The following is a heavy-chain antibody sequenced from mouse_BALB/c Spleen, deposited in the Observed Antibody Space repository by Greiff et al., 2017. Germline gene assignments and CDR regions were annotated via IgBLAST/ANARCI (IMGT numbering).Heavy chain of an antibody. D-gene: IGHD2-2*01. J-gene: IGHJ4*01. CDR3: AREGDYAYDVHAMDD. CDR1: GYSFTSYW. V-gene: IGHV1S127*01. Sequence: QVQLQQSGPQLVRPGASVKISCKASGYSFTSYWMHWVKQRPGQGLEWIGMIDPSDSETRLNQKFKDKATLTVDKSSSTAYMQLSSPTSEDSAVYYCAREGDYAYDVHAMDDWGQGTSVTVAS. CDR2: IDPSDSET.